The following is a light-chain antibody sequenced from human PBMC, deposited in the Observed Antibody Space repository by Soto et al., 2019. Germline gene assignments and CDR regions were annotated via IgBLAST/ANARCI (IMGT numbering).Light chain of an antibody. CDR1: QDINKY. Sequence: DIPMTQSPSSLSASVGDRVTITCQASQDINKYLNWYQQKPGKAPKVLIYDASNSETGVPSRFSGSGSGTDFTFTISSLQPEDFATYYCQQYDNVLFTSTFGQGTKVE. CDR3: QQYDNVLFTST. J-gene: IGKJ2*01. V-gene: IGKV1-33*01. CDR2: DAS.